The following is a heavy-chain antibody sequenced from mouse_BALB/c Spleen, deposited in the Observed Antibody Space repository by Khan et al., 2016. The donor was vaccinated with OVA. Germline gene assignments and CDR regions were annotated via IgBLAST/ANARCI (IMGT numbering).Heavy chain of an antibody. V-gene: IGHV5-12-1*01. Sequence: EVELVESGGGLVKPGGSLKLSCAASGFAFSSYDMSWVCQTPEKRLEWVAFISIGGGTTYYPDTVKGRFTISRDNAKNTLYLQMNSLKSEDTAMYYCTRPHYYGSNYYFDYWGQGTTLTVSS. CDR2: ISIGGGTT. CDR3: TRPHYYGSNYYFDY. D-gene: IGHD1-1*01. CDR1: GFAFSSYD. J-gene: IGHJ2*01.